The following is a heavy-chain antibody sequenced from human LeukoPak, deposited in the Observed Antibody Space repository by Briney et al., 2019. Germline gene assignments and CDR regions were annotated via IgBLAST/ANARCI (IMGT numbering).Heavy chain of an antibody. CDR3: ARRAIVVVPAAISAPSYYYYMDV. J-gene: IGHJ6*03. Sequence: GGSMRLACAASGFTFSSYSMNWVRQAPGKGLEWVAFIRYDGSNKYYADSVKGRFTISRDNSKNTLYLQMNSLRAEDTAVYYCARRAIVVVPAAISAPSYYYYMDVWGKGTTVTVSS. D-gene: IGHD2-2*02. CDR1: GFTFSSYS. V-gene: IGHV3-30*02. CDR2: IRYDGSNK.